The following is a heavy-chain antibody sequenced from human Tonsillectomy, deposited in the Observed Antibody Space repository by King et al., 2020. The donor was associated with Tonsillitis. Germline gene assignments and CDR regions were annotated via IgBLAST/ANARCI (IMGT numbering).Heavy chain of an antibody. CDR3: ARQANSFHDY. Sequence: VQLVESGGGLVKPGGSLRLSCAASGFTFSSYNMNWVRQAPGKGLEWVSSISSSSSYIFYADSLKGRFTISRDNAKNSLYLQINSLRAEDTAVYYCARQANSFHDYWGQGTLVTVSS. D-gene: IGHD2-21*01. CDR1: GFTFSSYN. J-gene: IGHJ4*02. V-gene: IGHV3-21*01. CDR2: ISSSSSYI.